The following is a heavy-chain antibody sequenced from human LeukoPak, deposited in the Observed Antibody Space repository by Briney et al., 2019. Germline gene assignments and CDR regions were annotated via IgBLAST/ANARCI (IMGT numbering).Heavy chain of an antibody. D-gene: IGHD6-6*01. J-gene: IGHJ4*02. CDR1: GDSVSNNNAA. Sequence: SQTLSLTCAISGDSVSNNNAAWNWIRQSPSRGLEWLGRTYYRSKWYNDYAVSMKSRITINPDTSKNQFSLQLDSVTPEDTAVYYCARMTARLFDYWGQGTLVTVSS. CDR2: TYYRSKWYN. V-gene: IGHV6-1*01. CDR3: ARMTARLFDY.